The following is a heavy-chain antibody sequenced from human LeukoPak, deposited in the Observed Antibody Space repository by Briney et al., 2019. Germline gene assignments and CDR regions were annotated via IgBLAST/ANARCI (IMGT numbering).Heavy chain of an antibody. D-gene: IGHD4-17*01. V-gene: IGHV3-23*01. CDR1: GFTFSSYG. Sequence: PGGSLRLSCAASGFTFSSYGMSWVRQAPGKGLEWVSAISGSGGSTYYADSVKGRFTISRDNSKNTPYLQMNSLRAEDTAVYYCANLSPTTVTTGGSYYYYYYMDVWGKGTTVTISS. CDR2: ISGSGGST. J-gene: IGHJ6*03. CDR3: ANLSPTTVTTGGSYYYYYYMDV.